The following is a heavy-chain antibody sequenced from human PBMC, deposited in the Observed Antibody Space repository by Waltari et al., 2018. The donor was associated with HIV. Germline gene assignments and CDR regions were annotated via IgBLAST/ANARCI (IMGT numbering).Heavy chain of an antibody. D-gene: IGHD5-18*01. CDR1: GYTFTSYD. CDR2: MNPSSGNT. J-gene: IGHJ4*02. Sequence: QVQLVQSGAEVKKPVASVKVSCKASGYTFTSYDINWVRQATGQGLEWMGWMNPSSGNTGYAQNFQGRLTMTRNTSISTAYMELSSLRSEDTAVYYCARTSGYNFEWARKLFADWGQGTLVTVSS. CDR3: ARTSGYNFEWARKLFAD. V-gene: IGHV1-8*01.